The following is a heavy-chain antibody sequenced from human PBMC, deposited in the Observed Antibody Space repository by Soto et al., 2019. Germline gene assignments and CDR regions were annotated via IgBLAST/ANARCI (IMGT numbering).Heavy chain of an antibody. CDR3: ARDGTLAGPSDGCDTWSRQPTMPCAM. CDR1: GFIFSTFE. J-gene: IGHJ3*02. V-gene: IGHV3-48*03. Sequence: EVQLVESGGGLVQPGGSLRLSCSASGFIFSTFEMNWVRQAPGKGPEWSSYLDNSGSLKYYADSVKGRFTVSRDTAKNSLYLQMTDLRADDTAVYFCARDGTLAGPSDGCDTWSRQPTMPCAMWGQGTMVPVSS. CDR2: LDNSGSLK. D-gene: IGHD2-21*01.